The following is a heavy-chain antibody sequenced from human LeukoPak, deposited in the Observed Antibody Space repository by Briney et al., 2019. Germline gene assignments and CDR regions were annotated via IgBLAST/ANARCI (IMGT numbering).Heavy chain of an antibody. CDR1: GGSFSGYY. V-gene: IGHV4-34*01. J-gene: IGHJ4*02. CDR3: ARGMPGY. D-gene: IGHD2-2*01. Sequence: SETLSLTCAVYGGSFSGYYWSWVRQPPGKGLEWIGEINHSGNTNYNPSLKSRVTLSVDTSKHQFSLNLSSVTAADTAVYYCARGMPGYWGQGSLLTVPS. CDR2: INHSGNT.